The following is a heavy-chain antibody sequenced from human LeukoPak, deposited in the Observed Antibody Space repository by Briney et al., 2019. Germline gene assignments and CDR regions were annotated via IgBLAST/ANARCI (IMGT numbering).Heavy chain of an antibody. Sequence: SETLSLTCAVYGGSFSGYYWSWIRQPPGKGLEWIGEINHSGSTNFNPSLKSRVTISVYTSKNQFSLKLSSVAAADTAVYYCASLAVAASTGGMDVWGQGTTVTVSS. CDR3: ASLAVAASTGGMDV. CDR2: INHSGST. J-gene: IGHJ6*02. CDR1: GGSFSGYY. D-gene: IGHD6-13*01. V-gene: IGHV4-34*01.